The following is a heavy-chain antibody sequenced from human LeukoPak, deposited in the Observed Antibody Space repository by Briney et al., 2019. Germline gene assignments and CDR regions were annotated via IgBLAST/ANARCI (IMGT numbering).Heavy chain of an antibody. J-gene: IGHJ4*02. CDR2: ISVYNGNT. Sequence: ASVKVSCKASGYTFTSYGISWLRQAPGQGLEWMGWISVYNGNTNYAQKLQGRVTMTTDTSTSTPYMELRSLRSDDTAVYYCARPVDYYDSSGYYYYFDSWGQGTLVTVSS. CDR1: GYTFTSYG. D-gene: IGHD3-22*01. CDR3: ARPVDYYDSSGYYYYFDS. V-gene: IGHV1-18*01.